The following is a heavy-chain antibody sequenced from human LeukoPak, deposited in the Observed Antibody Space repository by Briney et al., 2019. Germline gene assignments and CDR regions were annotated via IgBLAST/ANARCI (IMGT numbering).Heavy chain of an antibody. Sequence: RSSETLSLTCTVSGGSISSYYWSWIRQPPGKGLEWIGYIYYSGSTNYNPSLKSRVTISVDTSKNQFSLKLSSVTAADTAVYYCARPNEDGTYDYWGQGTLVTVSS. J-gene: IGHJ4*02. D-gene: IGHD1-1*01. CDR3: ARPNEDGTYDY. V-gene: IGHV4-59*01. CDR1: GGSISSYY. CDR2: IYYSGST.